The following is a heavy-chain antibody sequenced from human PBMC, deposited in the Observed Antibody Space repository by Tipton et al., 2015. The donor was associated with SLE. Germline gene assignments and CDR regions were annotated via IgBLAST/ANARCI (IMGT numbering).Heavy chain of an antibody. CDR2: IYYSGST. V-gene: IGHV4-59*11. CDR1: GGSISSHY. Sequence: LRLSCTVSGGSISSHYWSWIRQPPGKGLEWIGYIYYSGSTNYNPSLKSRVTISVDTSKNQFSLKLSSVTAADTAVYYCARVDGYNHYYYGMDVWGQGTTVTVSS. J-gene: IGHJ6*02. CDR3: ARVDGYNHYYYGMDV. D-gene: IGHD5-24*01.